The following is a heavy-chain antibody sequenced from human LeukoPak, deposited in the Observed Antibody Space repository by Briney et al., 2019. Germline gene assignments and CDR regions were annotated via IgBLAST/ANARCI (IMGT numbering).Heavy chain of an antibody. CDR1: GFTVSSNY. V-gene: IGHV4-59*02. J-gene: IGHJ3*02. D-gene: IGHD3-3*02. Sequence: GSLRLSCAASGFTVSSNYMSWIRQPPGKGLEWIGYIYYSGSTNYNPSLKSRVTISVDTSKNQFSLKLSSVTAADTAVYYCARRVLGAFDIWGQGTMVTVSS. CDR3: ARRVLGAFDI. CDR2: IYYSGST.